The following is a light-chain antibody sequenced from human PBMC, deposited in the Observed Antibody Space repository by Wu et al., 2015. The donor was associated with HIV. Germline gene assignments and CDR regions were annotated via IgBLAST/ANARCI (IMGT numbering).Light chain of an antibody. J-gene: IGKJ1*01. V-gene: IGKV1-NL1*01. CDR3: QQYYSSWT. CDR1: QDISNN. Sequence: GDRVTITCRASQDISNNLAWYQEKPGKAPNLLLSAASRLQSGVPSRFSASGSGTDYTLIISSLQPEDFATYYCQQYYSSWTFGQGTKVEIK. CDR2: AAS.